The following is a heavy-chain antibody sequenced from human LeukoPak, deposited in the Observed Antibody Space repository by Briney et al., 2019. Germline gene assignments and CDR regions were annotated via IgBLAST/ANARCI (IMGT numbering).Heavy chain of an antibody. D-gene: IGHD2-2*02. CDR1: GFTLSTYA. CDR2: MSFDVNNK. J-gene: IGHJ4*02. CDR3: ARGYCTSSSCYNDY. V-gene: IGHV3-30*04. Sequence: PGGSLRLSCAASGFTLSTYAMNWVRQAPGKGLEWVATMSFDVNNKYYADSVRGRFTISRDNSKNTLYLQMNSLRAEDTAVYSCARGYCTSSSCYNDYWGQGTLVTVSS.